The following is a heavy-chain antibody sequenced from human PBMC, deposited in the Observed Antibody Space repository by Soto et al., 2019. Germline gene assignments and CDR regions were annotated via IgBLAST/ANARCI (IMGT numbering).Heavy chain of an antibody. CDR1: GFTFSNYW. CDR3: SRSIIPAGAFDI. Sequence: EVQLVESGGGLVQPGGSLRVSCAASGFTFSNYWMHWVRQAPGKGLVRISRVNSDGSTTSYADSMKGRFTISRDNAKNTLNLQMNSLRAEDTAVYYCSRSIIPAGAFDIWGQGTMVTVSS. V-gene: IGHV3-74*01. J-gene: IGHJ3*02. D-gene: IGHD3-3*01. CDR2: VNSDGSTT.